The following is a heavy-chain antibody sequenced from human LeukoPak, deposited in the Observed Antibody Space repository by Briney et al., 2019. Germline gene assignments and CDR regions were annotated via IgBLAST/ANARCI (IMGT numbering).Heavy chain of an antibody. CDR2: IYYSGST. CDR1: GGSISSHY. J-gene: IGHJ6*02. CDR3: ARSDSGSRYYYYGMDV. Sequence: SQTLSLTCTVSGGSISSHYWSWIRQPPGKGLEWIGYIYYSGSTNYNPSLKSRVTISVDTSKNQFSLKLSSVTAADTAVYYCARSDSGSRYYYYGMDVWGQGTTVTVSS. D-gene: IGHD3-22*01. V-gene: IGHV4-59*11.